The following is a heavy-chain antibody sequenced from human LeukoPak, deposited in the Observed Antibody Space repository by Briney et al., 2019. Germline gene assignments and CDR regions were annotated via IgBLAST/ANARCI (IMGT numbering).Heavy chain of an antibody. V-gene: IGHV5-51*01. CDR3: AKTSGANERAFDI. Sequence: GESLKISCKGSGYSFTSYWIGWVSQMPGKGLEWMGIIYPGDSHTTYSPSFQGHVTISADRSITTAYLQWSSLKASDTAIYYCAKTSGANERAFDIWGQGTLVTVSS. CDR2: IYPGDSHT. CDR1: GYSFTSYW. J-gene: IGHJ4*02. D-gene: IGHD4/OR15-4a*01.